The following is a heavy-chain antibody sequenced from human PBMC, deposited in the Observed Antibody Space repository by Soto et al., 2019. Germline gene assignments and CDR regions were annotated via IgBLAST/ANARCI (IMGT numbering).Heavy chain of an antibody. CDR3: AGSIAAPNYYYGMDV. Sequence: SVKVSCKASGGTFSSYAISWVRQAPGQGLEWMGGIIPIFGTANYAQKFQGRVTITADKSTSTAYMELSSLRSEDTAVYYCAGSIAAPNYYYGMDVWGQGTTVTVSS. J-gene: IGHJ6*02. CDR2: IIPIFGTA. CDR1: GGTFSSYA. V-gene: IGHV1-69*06. D-gene: IGHD6-6*01.